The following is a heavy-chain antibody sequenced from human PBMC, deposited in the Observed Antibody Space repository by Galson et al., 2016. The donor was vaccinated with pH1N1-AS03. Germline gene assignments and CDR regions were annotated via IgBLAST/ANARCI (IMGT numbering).Heavy chain of an antibody. CDR3: AREPSWELENHFYY. Sequence: SLRLSCAASGFTFSSYWMSWVRQAPGKGLEWVANIKQDGSEKYYVDSVKGRFTISRDNAKNSLYLQMNSLRAEDTAVYYCAREPSWELENHFYYWGQGTPVTVSS. CDR2: IKQDGSEK. D-gene: IGHD4-23*01. CDR1: GFTFSSYW. J-gene: IGHJ4*02. V-gene: IGHV3-7*03.